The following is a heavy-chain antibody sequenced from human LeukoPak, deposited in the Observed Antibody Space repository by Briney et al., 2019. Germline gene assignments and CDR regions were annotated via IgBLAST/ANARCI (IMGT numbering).Heavy chain of an antibody. J-gene: IGHJ6*02. CDR1: GFTFSSYS. Sequence: ESGGGLVKPGGSLGLSCAASGFTFSSYSMNWVRQAPGKGLEWVSSISSSSSYIYYADSVKGRFTISRDNAKNSPYLQMNSLRAEDTAVYYCARDGGQTTVTYYYYYGMDVWGQGTTVTVSS. D-gene: IGHD4-17*01. CDR2: ISSSSSYI. V-gene: IGHV3-21*01. CDR3: ARDGGQTTVTYYYYYGMDV.